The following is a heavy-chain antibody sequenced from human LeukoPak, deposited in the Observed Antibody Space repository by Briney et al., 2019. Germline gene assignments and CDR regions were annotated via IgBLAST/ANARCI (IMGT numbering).Heavy chain of an antibody. D-gene: IGHD5-24*01. V-gene: IGHV3-13*04. CDR3: ARGSNLGSVP. Sequence: PGGSLRDSCAASGFSFSSFDFHWVRQPTGEGLQWVSGIGKGGDTYYAGSVKGRFTIFRENAKNSLYLQMNSLRADDTAVYFCARGSNLGSVPWGQGTLVAVSS. CDR1: GFSFSSFD. CDR2: IGKGGDT. J-gene: IGHJ5*02.